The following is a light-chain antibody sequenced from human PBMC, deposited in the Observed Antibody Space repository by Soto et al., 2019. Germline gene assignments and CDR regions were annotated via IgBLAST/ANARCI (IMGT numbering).Light chain of an antibody. Sequence: QSVPTQPPSASGSPGQSVTISCTGPSSDVGGYNYVSWYQQHPGKAPKLMIYEVSKRPSGVPDRFSGSKSGNTASLTVSGLQAEDEADYYCSSYAGSNNYVFGTGTKVTVL. CDR1: SSDVGGYNY. J-gene: IGLJ1*01. CDR3: SSYAGSNNYV. CDR2: EVS. V-gene: IGLV2-8*01.